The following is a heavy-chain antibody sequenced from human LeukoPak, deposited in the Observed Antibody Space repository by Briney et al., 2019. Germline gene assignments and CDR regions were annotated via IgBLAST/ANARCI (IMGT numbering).Heavy chain of an antibody. Sequence: QSGGSLRLSCAASGFTFSSYAIHWVRQGPRKGLEWVAVISFDGNNKYYADSVKGRFTISRDNSKNTLSLQMNSLRPEDTAVYYCARDRGVATMDYWGQGTLVTVSS. V-gene: IGHV3-30*14. D-gene: IGHD5-12*01. CDR3: ARDRGVATMDY. J-gene: IGHJ4*02. CDR2: ISFDGNNK. CDR1: GFTFSSYA.